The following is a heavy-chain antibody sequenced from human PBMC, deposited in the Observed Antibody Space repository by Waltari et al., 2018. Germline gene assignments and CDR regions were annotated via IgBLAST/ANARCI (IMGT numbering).Heavy chain of an antibody. D-gene: IGHD6-19*01. CDR2: ISGSGGST. J-gene: IGHJ4*02. CDR3: AKDGRMAVAGEFDY. CDR1: GFTFSSYA. Sequence: EVQLVESGGGSVQPGGSLSLSFAAPGFTFSSYAMRWVRVAPGKGMEWVLAISGSGGSTYYADSVKGRFTISRDNSKNTLYLKMNSLRAEDTAVYYCAKDGRMAVAGEFDYWGQGTLVTVSS. V-gene: IGHV3-23*04.